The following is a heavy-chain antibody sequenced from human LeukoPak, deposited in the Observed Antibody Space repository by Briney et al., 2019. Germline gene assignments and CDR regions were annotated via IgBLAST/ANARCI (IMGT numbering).Heavy chain of an antibody. CDR1: GYTFSSYG. Sequence: ASVKVSCKTSGYTFSSYGINWVRQAPGQGLEWMGWISTYNGETRYGQKVQGRVTMTTDTSTNTAYMELRSLTSDDTAVYYCVRGILSDDTLTGPWGQGTLVTVSS. CDR3: VRGILSDDTLTGP. V-gene: IGHV1-18*01. D-gene: IGHD3-9*01. J-gene: IGHJ5*02. CDR2: ISTYNGET.